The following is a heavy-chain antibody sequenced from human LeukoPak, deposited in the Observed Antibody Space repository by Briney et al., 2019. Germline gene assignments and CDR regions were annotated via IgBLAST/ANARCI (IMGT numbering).Heavy chain of an antibody. V-gene: IGHV1-2*02. CDR3: AMSRYTSRWYNWFDP. J-gene: IGHJ5*02. CDR1: GYTFTGYY. D-gene: IGHD6-13*01. Sequence: VASVKVSCKASGYTFTGYYMHWVRQAPGQGLEWMGWINPNSGGTNYAQKFQGRVTLTRDTSISTAYMELSRLRSDDTAVFYCAMSRYTSRWYNWFDPWGQGTLVTVSS. CDR2: INPNSGGT.